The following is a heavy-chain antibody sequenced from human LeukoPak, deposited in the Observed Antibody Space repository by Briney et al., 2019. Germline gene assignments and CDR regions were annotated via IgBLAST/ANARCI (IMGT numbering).Heavy chain of an antibody. CDR1: GFTFSSYV. CDR3: AKRQSNSSYTYFDY. CDR2: ISGGGVNT. J-gene: IGHJ4*02. D-gene: IGHD6-6*01. Sequence: QPGGSLRLSCAASGFTFSSYVMSWVRQAPGKGLEWVSGISGGGVNTYYADSVKGRFTISRDNSKNTLHLQMNSLRTEDTAVYYCAKRQSNSSYTYFDYWGQGTLFTVSS. V-gene: IGHV3-23*01.